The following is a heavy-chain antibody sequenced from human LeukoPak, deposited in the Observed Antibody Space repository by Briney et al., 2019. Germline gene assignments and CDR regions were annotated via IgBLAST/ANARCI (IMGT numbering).Heavy chain of an antibody. J-gene: IGHJ4*02. CDR2: MNPNSGNT. D-gene: IGHD3-22*01. CDR3: ARGHWRDYYDSSGYTHPIDY. CDR1: GYTFTSYD. V-gene: IGHV1-8*01. Sequence: GASVKVSCKASGYTFTSYDINWVRQATGQGLEWMGWMNPNSGNTGYAQKFQGRVTMTRNTSISTAYMELSSLRSEDTAVYYCARGHWRDYYDSSGYTHPIDYWGQGTLVTVSS.